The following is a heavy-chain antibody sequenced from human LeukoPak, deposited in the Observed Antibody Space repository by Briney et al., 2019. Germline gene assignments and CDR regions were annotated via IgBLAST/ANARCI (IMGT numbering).Heavy chain of an antibody. CDR2: IYYSGST. J-gene: IGHJ3*02. Sequence: SETLSLTCTVSGGSISSTSYYWGWIRQPPGKGLEWIGSIYYSGSTYYNPSLMSRVTISVDTSKSQFSLKLSSVTAADTAVYQCARYTTLFHAFDIWGQGTMVTVSS. CDR3: ARYTTLFHAFDI. V-gene: IGHV4-39*01. D-gene: IGHD1-1*01. CDR1: GGSISSTSYY.